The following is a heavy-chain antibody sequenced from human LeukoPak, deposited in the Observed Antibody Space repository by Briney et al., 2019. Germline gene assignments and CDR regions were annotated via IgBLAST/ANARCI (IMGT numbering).Heavy chain of an antibody. D-gene: IGHD2-21*01. CDR1: GFTFRSHA. V-gene: IGHV3-23*01. CDR3: AKDFRIGYSAHFDY. CDR2: IYENGGTT. J-gene: IGHJ4*02. Sequence: GGSLRLSCVGSGFTFRSHAMSWVRQAPEKGLEFVSGIYENGGTTYYADSVKGRFSISRDNSKNTLYLQMDSLRGEDTAVYYCAKDFRIGYSAHFDYWGRGALVTVSS.